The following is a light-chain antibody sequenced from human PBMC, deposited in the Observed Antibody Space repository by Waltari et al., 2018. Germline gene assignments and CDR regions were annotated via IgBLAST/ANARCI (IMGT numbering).Light chain of an antibody. CDR2: GAS. V-gene: IGKV3-20*01. J-gene: IGKJ1*01. CDR3: QQYASSRT. Sequence: DIVLAQSPGTLSLSPGERATLSCRASQTVTSNYLSWYQQKPGQAPRLLSFGASSRATGIPDRFSGSGSGTDFTLTITRLEPEDFAVYYCQQYASSRTFGQGTRVEIK. CDR1: QTVTSNY.